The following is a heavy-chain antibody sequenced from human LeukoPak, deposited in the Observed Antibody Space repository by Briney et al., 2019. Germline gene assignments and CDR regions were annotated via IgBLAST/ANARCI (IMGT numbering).Heavy chain of an antibody. V-gene: IGHV3-53*01. CDR1: GFTVSDNY. CDR2: IFSGSST. J-gene: IGHJ4*02. Sequence: GGSLRLSCAASGFTVSDNYMSWVRQAPGKGLEWVSIIFSGSSTYYADYVKGRFTISRDNSKNTLYLQMNSLRVEDTAVYYWVRDKNYWGRGTLVTVSS. CDR3: VRDKNY.